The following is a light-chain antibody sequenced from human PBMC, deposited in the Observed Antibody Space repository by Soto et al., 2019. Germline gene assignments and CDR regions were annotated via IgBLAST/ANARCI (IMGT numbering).Light chain of an antibody. CDR2: QDS. CDR1: KLGHKY. V-gene: IGLV3-1*01. J-gene: IGLJ2*01. CDR3: QTRASSIVV. Sequence: SYELTQPPSVSVSPGQTASITCSGDKLGHKYVSWYQQKPGQSPILVIYQDSKRPSGIPERVSGSNSGSTATLTISETQAMDEADYYCQTRASSIVVFGGGTKLTVL.